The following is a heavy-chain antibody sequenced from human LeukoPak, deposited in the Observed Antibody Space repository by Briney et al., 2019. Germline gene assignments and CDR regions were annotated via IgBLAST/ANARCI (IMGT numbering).Heavy chain of an antibody. CDR2: INHSGST. J-gene: IGHJ3*02. D-gene: IGHD2-2*02. V-gene: IGHV4-34*01. CDR3: ARVAGDIVVVPAAIPGDAFDI. Sequence: PSETLSLTCAVYGGSFSGYYWSWIRQPPGKGLEWIGEINHSGSTNYNPSLKSRVTISVDTSKNQFSLKLSSVTAADTAVYYCARVAGDIVVVPAAIPGDAFDIWGQGTMVTVSS. CDR1: GGSFSGYY.